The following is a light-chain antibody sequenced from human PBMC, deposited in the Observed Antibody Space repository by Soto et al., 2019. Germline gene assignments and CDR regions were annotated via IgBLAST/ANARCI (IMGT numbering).Light chain of an antibody. CDR1: SSDVGGYNY. V-gene: IGLV2-11*01. CDR2: DVS. CDR3: RSYAGSYDVV. Sequence: QSALTQPRSVSGSPGQSVTISCTGTSSDVGGYNYVSWYQQHPGKAPKLMIYDVSKRPSGVPDGFSGSKSGNTASLTISGLQAEDKADYYCRSYAGSYDVVFGGGTKLTVL. J-gene: IGLJ2*01.